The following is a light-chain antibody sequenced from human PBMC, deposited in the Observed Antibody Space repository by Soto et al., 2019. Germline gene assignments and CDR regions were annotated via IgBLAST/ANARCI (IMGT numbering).Light chain of an antibody. CDR1: QSVNSY. J-gene: IGKJ1*01. CDR3: QQRSHWPRT. CDR2: DAS. V-gene: IGKV3-11*01. Sequence: EIVLTQSPATLSLSPGERATLSCRASQSVNSYLAWYQQKPGQAPRLLFYDASNRATGIPARFSGSGSGTDFTLTISSLAPEDFAVYYCQQRSHWPRTFGQGTKVEI.